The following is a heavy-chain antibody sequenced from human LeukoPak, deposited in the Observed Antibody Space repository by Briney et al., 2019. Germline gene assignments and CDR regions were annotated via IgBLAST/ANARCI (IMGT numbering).Heavy chain of an antibody. CDR2: TYYRSKWYN. V-gene: IGHV6-1*01. Sequence: SQTLSLTCAISGDSVSSNSAAWNWIRQSPSRGLEWLGRTYYRSKWYNDYAVSVKSRITINPDTSRNQFSLQLNSVTPEDTAVYYCAREPLVPAAIRGTGFDYWGQGTLVTVSS. D-gene: IGHD2-2*01. CDR3: AREPLVPAAIRGTGFDY. CDR1: GDSVSSNSAA. J-gene: IGHJ4*02.